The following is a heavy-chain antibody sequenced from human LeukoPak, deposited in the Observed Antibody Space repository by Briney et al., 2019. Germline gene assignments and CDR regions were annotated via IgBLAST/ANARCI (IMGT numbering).Heavy chain of an antibody. V-gene: IGHV3-64*01. CDR2: ISSNGGST. D-gene: IGHD1-1*01. CDR1: GFTFSSYA. J-gene: IGHJ4*02. CDR3: ATWYNWNDKVDDY. Sequence: PGWSLRLSCAASGFTFSSYAMHWVRQAPGKGLEYVSAISSNGGSTYYANSVKGRFTISRDNSKNTLYLQMGSLRAEDMAVYYCATWYNWNDKVDDYWGQGTLVTVSS.